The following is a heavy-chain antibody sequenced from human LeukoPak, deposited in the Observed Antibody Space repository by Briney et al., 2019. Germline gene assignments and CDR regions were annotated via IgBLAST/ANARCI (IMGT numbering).Heavy chain of an antibody. D-gene: IGHD3-3*01. V-gene: IGHV1-24*01. CDR2: FDPEDGET. CDR3: ATTFGVVTSDAFDI. J-gene: IGHJ3*02. CDR1: GYTLTELS. Sequence: ASVKVSCKVSGYTLTELSMHWVRQAPGKGLEWMGGFDPEDGETIYAQKFQGRVTMTEDTSTDTAYMELSSLRSEDTAVYYRATTFGVVTSDAFDIWGQGTMVTVSS.